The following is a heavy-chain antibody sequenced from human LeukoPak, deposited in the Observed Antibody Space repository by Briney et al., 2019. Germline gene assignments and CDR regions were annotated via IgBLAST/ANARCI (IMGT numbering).Heavy chain of an antibody. CDR3: AKDLHGGYSSDY. CDR2: IGYEGVHK. V-gene: IGHV3-30*02. Sequence: RRSLRLSCAASGFTFNNFGMNWVRQAPGNGLEWVSFIGYEGVHKYYADSVKGRFTIPKDNSKATLYLQMNSLRPEDTAVYYCAKDLHGGYSSDYWGQGTLVTVFS. CDR1: GFTFNNFG. J-gene: IGHJ4*02. D-gene: IGHD4-23*01.